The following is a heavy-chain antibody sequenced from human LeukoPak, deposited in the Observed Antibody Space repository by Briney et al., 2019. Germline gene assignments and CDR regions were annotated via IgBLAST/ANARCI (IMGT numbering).Heavy chain of an antibody. CDR2: INPNSGGT. CDR3: ARLAAAGTPARTFDY. Sequence: ASVKVSCKASGYTFTGYYMHWVRQAPGQGLEWMGWINPNSGGTNYAQKFQGRVTMTRDTSISTAYMELSRLRSDDTAVYYCARLAAAGTPARTFDYWGQGTLVTVSS. D-gene: IGHD6-13*01. V-gene: IGHV1-2*02. CDR1: GYTFTGYY. J-gene: IGHJ4*02.